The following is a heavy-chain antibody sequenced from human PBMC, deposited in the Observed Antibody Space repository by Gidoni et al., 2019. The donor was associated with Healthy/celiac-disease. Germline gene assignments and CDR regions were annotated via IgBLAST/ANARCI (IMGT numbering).Heavy chain of an antibody. CDR1: GASISSSSYY. Sequence: QLQLQESGPGLVKPSETLSLTCTVSGASISSSSYYWGWIRQPPGKGLEWIGSIYYSGSTYYNPSLKSRVTISVDTSKNQFSLKLSSVTAADTAVYYCARLWFGELFVDYWGQGTLVTVSS. CDR2: IYYSGST. V-gene: IGHV4-39*01. D-gene: IGHD3-10*01. J-gene: IGHJ4*02. CDR3: ARLWFGELFVDY.